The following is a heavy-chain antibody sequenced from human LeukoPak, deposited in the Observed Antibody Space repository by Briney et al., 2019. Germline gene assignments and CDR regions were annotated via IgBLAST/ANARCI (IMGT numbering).Heavy chain of an antibody. V-gene: IGHV2-5*01. CDR3: AHLIFGVVIKRDHYFDY. CDR2: LYWNDDK. Sequence: SGPTLVNPTQTLTLTCTFSGFSLSTSGVGVGWIRQPPGKDREWLALLYWNDDKRNSPSLKSRLIITKDTSKNQVVLTMTNMDPVDTATYYCAHLIFGVVIKRDHYFDYWGQGTLVTVSS. J-gene: IGHJ4*02. D-gene: IGHD3-3*02. CDR1: GFSLSTSGVG.